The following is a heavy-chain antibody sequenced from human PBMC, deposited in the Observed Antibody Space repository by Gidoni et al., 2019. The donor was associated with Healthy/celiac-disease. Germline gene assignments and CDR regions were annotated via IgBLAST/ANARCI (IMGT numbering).Heavy chain of an antibody. J-gene: IGHJ4*02. D-gene: IGHD6-6*01. V-gene: IGHV3-21*01. CDR3: ARDLRSSSPQGGY. CDR1: GFPFSSYS. Sequence: EVQLVESGGGLVKPGGSLRLSCAASGFPFSSYSMNWVRQAPGKGLEWVSSISSSSSYIYYADSVKGRFTISRDNAKNSLYLQMNSLRAEDTAVYYCARDLRSSSPQGGYWGQGTLVTVSS. CDR2: ISSSSSYI.